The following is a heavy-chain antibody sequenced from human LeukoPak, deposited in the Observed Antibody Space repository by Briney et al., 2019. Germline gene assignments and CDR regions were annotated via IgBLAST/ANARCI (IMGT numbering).Heavy chain of an antibody. CDR3: ARDPGAYYDFWSGYSNRDDAFDI. D-gene: IGHD3-3*01. V-gene: IGHV4-34*01. Sequence: SETLSLTCAVYGGSFSGYYWSWIRQPPGKGLEWIGEINHSGSTNYNPSLKSRVTISVDTSKNQFSLKLSSVTAADTAVYYCARDPGAYYDFWSGYSNRDDAFDIWGQGTMVTVSS. CDR1: GGSFSGYY. J-gene: IGHJ3*02. CDR2: INHSGST.